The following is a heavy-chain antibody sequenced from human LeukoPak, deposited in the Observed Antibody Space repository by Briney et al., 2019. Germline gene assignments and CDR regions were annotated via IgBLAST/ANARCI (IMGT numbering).Heavy chain of an antibody. CDR2: ISSSSSSTI. Sequence: GGSLRLSCAASGFTFSSYSMNWVRQAPGKGLEWVSYISSSSSSTIYYADSVKGRFTISRDNAKNSLYLQMNSLRAEDTAVYYCARDLPPEVGATTPYYFDYWGQGTLVTVSS. CDR1: GFTFSSYS. CDR3: ARDLPPEVGATTPYYFDY. D-gene: IGHD1-26*01. J-gene: IGHJ4*02. V-gene: IGHV3-48*01.